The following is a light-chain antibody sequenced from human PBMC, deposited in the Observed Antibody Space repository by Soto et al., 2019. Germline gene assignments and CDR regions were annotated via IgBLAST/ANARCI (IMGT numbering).Light chain of an antibody. CDR3: GSYAGSDSGV. V-gene: IGLV2-8*01. J-gene: IGLJ3*02. Sequence: QSALTQPPAASGSPGQSVTISCTGTSSDIGGYNYVSWYQHHPGRAPKIIIYEVTQRPSGVPGRFSGSKSGNTASLSVSGLQAEDEADYYCGSYAGSDSGVFGGGTKLTVL. CDR2: EVT. CDR1: SSDIGGYNY.